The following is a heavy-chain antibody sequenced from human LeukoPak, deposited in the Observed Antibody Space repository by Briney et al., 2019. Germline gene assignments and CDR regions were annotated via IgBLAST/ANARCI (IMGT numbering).Heavy chain of an antibody. CDR3: ARPGLGDSYGVVI. D-gene: IGHD5-18*01. CDR1: GYSLTSYW. CDR2: IYPGDSDT. V-gene: IGHV5-51*01. Sequence: GESLKISCKGSGYSLTSYWIGWVRQMPGKGLEWMGIIYPGDSDTRYSPSFQGQVTISADKSISTAHLQWSSLKASDTAMYYCARPGLGDSYGVVIWGQGTLVTVSS. J-gene: IGHJ4*02.